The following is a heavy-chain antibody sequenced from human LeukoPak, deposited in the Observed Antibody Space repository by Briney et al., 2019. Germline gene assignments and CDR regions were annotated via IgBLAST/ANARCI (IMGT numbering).Heavy chain of an antibody. CDR1: GDSISIYY. V-gene: IGHV4-59*01. D-gene: IGHD3-22*01. CDR3: ARDLIYYDSSGYHNDAFDI. J-gene: IGHJ3*02. CDR2: VYDIGST. Sequence: SETLSLTCSVSGDSISIYYWSWIRQPPGKGLEWIGYVYDIGSTVYNPSLKNRVTISVDTSTNQFSLKLNSVTAADMAVYYCARDLIYYDSSGYHNDAFDIWGQGTMVTVSS.